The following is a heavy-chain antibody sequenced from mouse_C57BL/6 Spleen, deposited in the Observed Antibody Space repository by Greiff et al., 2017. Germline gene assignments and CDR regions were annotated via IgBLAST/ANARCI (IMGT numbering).Heavy chain of an antibody. V-gene: IGHV1-81*01. CDR2: IYPRSGNT. CDR1: GYTFTSYG. Sequence: QVQLQQSGAELARPGASVKLSCKASGYTFTSYGISWVKQRTGQGLEWIGEIYPRSGNTYYNEKFKGKATLTADKSSSTAFMELRSLTSEDSAVYFCARRGSNWEDYWGQGTTLTVSS. D-gene: IGHD4-1*01. CDR3: ARRGSNWEDY. J-gene: IGHJ2*01.